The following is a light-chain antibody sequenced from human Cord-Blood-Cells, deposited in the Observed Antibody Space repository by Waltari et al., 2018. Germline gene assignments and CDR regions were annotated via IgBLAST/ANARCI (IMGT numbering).Light chain of an antibody. J-gene: IGKJ1*01. CDR3: QQSYSTAWT. V-gene: IGKV1-39*01. CDR1: QSISSY. CDR2: AAS. Sequence: DIQMTQSPSSLSASVGDRVTITCRASQSISSYLNLYKQKPGKAPTLRIYAASSLQSGVPSRFSGSGSGTDFTLTISSLQPEDFATYYCQQSYSTAWTFGQGTKVEIK.